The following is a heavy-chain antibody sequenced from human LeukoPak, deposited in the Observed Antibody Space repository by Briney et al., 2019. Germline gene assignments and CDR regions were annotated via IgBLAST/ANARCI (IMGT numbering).Heavy chain of an antibody. Sequence: GGSLRLSCAASGFTFDDYAMHWVRQAPGKGLEWVSLISWDGGSTYYADSVKGRFTISRDNSKNSLYLQMNSLRTEDTALYYCAKDGVDYSNYVSHYMDVWGKGTTVTVSS. D-gene: IGHD4-11*01. CDR2: ISWDGGST. J-gene: IGHJ6*03. CDR1: GFTFDDYA. CDR3: AKDGVDYSNYVSHYMDV. V-gene: IGHV3-43*02.